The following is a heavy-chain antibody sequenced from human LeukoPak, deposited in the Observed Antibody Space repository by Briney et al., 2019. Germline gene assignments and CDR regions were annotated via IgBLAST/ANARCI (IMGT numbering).Heavy chain of an antibody. D-gene: IGHD3-3*01. J-gene: IGHJ6*03. CDR2: IYTSGST. CDR3: ARDHSPLSWSGYSPQPIRIYYYYYYMDV. V-gene: IGHV4-4*07. Sequence: SETLSLTCTVSGGSISSYYWSWIRQPAGKGLEWIGRIYTSGSTNYNPSLKSRVTMSVDTSKNQFSLKLSSVTAADTAVYYCARDHSPLSWSGYSPQPIRIYYYYYYMDVWGKGTTVTVSS. CDR1: GGSISSYY.